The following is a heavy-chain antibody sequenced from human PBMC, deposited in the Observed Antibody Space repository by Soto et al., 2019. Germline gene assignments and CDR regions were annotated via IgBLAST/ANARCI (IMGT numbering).Heavy chain of an antibody. CDR2: ISYDGSNK. CDR1: GFTFSSYA. Sequence: QVQLVESGGGMVQPGRSLRLSCAASGFTFSSYAMHWVRQAPGKGLEWVAVISYDGSNKYYADSVKGRFTISRDNSKNTLYLQMNSLRAEDTAVYYCARDTCGGDCYYHYFDYWGQGTLVTVSS. D-gene: IGHD2-21*02. CDR3: ARDTCGGDCYYHYFDY. V-gene: IGHV3-30-3*01. J-gene: IGHJ4*02.